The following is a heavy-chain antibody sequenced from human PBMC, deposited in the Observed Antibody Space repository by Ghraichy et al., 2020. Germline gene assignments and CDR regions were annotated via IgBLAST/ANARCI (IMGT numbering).Heavy chain of an antibody. Sequence: GGSLRLSCAASGFTFSSYGMHWVRQAPGKGLEWVAFIRYDGNNKYYADSVKGRFTISRDNSKNTLYLQMNSLRAEDTAVFYCAKGRGGVIIHPPDYWGQGTLVTVSS. CDR1: GFTFSSYG. J-gene: IGHJ4*02. CDR2: IRYDGNNK. D-gene: IGHD3-3*01. CDR3: AKGRGGVIIHPPDY. V-gene: IGHV3-30*02.